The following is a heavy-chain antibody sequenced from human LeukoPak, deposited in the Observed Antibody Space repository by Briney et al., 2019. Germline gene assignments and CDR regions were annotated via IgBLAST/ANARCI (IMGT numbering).Heavy chain of an antibody. Sequence: SGPTLVNPTQTLTLTCTFSGFSLSTSGVGVGWIRQPPGKALEWLALIYWNDDKRYSPSLKSRLTITKDTSKNQVVLTMTNMDPVDTATYYCAHRPILLVSQLLYGNWFDPWGQGTLVTVSS. CDR1: GFSLSTSGVG. J-gene: IGHJ5*02. D-gene: IGHD2-2*02. CDR3: AHRPILLVSQLLYGNWFDP. CDR2: IYWNDDK. V-gene: IGHV2-5*01.